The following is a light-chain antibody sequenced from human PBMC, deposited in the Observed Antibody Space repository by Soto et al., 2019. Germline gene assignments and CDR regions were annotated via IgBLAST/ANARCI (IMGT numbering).Light chain of an antibody. CDR2: AAS. V-gene: IGKV1-39*01. CDR3: QQCYSTPYT. CDR1: QSISSY. Sequence: DIQMTQSPSSLSASVGDRVTITCRASQSISSYLNWYQQKPGKAPKLRIYAASSLQSGVPSRFSGSGSGTDLTLTISRLQPEDFATYYCQQCYSTPYTFGQGTKLEIK. J-gene: IGKJ2*01.